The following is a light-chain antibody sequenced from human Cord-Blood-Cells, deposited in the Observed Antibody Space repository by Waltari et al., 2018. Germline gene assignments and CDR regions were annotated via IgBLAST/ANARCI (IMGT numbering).Light chain of an antibody. CDR2: EGS. V-gene: IGLV2-23*01. J-gene: IGLJ3*02. CDR3: CSYAGSSTLV. Sequence: QSALTQPACVSGSTGQSITIPCTGTSSEVGSYNLVSWYQQHPGKAPKLMIYEGSKRPSGVSNRFSGSKSGNTASLTISGLQAEDEADYYCCSYAGSSTLVFGGGTKLTVL. CDR1: SSEVGSYNL.